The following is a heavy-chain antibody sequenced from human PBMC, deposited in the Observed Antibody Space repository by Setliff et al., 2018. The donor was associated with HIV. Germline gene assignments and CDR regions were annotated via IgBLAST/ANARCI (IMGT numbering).Heavy chain of an antibody. CDR1: GFTFSSYA. V-gene: IGHV3-66*01. J-gene: IGHJ6*02. CDR2: IYSGGST. CDR3: ARDGPGLSKADYYGMDV. Sequence: PGGSLRLSCAASGFTFSSYAMSWVRQAPGKGLEWVSVIYSGGSTYYADSVKGRFTISRDNSKNTLYLQMNSLRAEDTAVYYCARDGPGLSKADYYGMDVWGQGTKVTVSS.